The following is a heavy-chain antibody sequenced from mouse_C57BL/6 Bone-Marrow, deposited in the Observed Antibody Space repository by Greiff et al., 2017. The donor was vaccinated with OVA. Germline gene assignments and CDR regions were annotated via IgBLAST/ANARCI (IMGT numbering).Heavy chain of an antibody. CDR3: AREGYSNDYAMDY. J-gene: IGHJ4*01. CDR1: GYTFTNYW. Sequence: VKLMESGAELVRPGTSVKMSCKASGYTFTNYWIGWAKQRPGHGLEWIGDIYPGGGYTNYNEKFKGKATLTADKSSSTAYMQFSSLTSEDSANYYCAREGYSNDYAMDYWGQGTSVTVSS. D-gene: IGHD2-5*01. CDR2: IYPGGGYT. V-gene: IGHV1-63*01.